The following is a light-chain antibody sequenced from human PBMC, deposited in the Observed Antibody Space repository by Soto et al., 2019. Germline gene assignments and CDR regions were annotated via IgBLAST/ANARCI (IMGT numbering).Light chain of an antibody. V-gene: IGKV3-20*01. J-gene: IGKJ5*01. Sequence: IVLTQSPGTLSLSPGERATLSCGASQSVSSSYLAWYQQKPGQAPRLLIYGASTRATGIPARFSGSGSGTDCTLTISRLEPEDFAVYYCQLYSRSPRQITFGQGTRLEI. CDR2: GAS. CDR3: QLYSRSPRQIT. CDR1: QSVSSSY.